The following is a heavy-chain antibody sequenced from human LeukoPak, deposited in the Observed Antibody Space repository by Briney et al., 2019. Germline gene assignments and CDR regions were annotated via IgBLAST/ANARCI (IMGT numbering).Heavy chain of an antibody. D-gene: IGHD6-19*01. CDR2: IWYDGSNK. J-gene: IGHJ4*02. V-gene: IGHV3-33*08. Sequence: GGSLRLSCAASGFTFSSYAMHWVRQAPGKGLEWVAVIWYDGSNKYYADSVKGRFTISRDNSKNTLYLQMNSLRAEDTAVYYCARDNSGGWYSDSFDYWGQGTLVTVSS. CDR3: ARDNSGGWYSDSFDY. CDR1: GFTFSSYA.